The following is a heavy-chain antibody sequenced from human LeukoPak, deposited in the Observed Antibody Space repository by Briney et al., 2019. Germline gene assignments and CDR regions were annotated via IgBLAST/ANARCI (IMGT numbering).Heavy chain of an antibody. CDR3: AKVPTDTYYYDSSPTSAFDI. V-gene: IGHV3-30*18. CDR2: ISYDGSNK. Sequence: GSLRLSCAASGFTFSSYGMHWVRQAPGKGLEWVAVISYDGSNKYYADSVKGRFTISRDNSKNTLYLQMNSLRAEDTAVYYCAKVPTDTYYYDSSPTSAFDIWGQGTMVTVSS. D-gene: IGHD3-22*01. CDR1: GFTFSSYG. J-gene: IGHJ3*02.